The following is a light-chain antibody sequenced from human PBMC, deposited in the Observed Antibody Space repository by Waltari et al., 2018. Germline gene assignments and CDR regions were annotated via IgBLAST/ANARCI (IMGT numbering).Light chain of an antibody. CDR3: QQTYIMPLT. J-gene: IGKJ4*01. CDR1: ETIRNY. CDR2: TAS. Sequence: DIQMTQSPSSLSASVGDRVTISCRASETIRNYLNCFQQKPGKAPKLLINTASSLQSGVPLRFSGSGSGTDFSLTISSLQPEDFATYYCQQTYIMPLTFGGGTKVEMK. V-gene: IGKV1-39*01.